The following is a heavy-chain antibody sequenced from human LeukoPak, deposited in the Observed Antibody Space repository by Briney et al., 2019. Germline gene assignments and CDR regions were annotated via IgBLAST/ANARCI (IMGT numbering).Heavy chain of an antibody. CDR2: ISGSGGST. D-gene: IGHD1-14*01. J-gene: IGHJ4*02. CDR3: AKDLENRMYYFDY. V-gene: IGHV3-23*01. Sequence: GGSLRLSCAASGFTFSSYAMSWVRQALGKGLEWVSAISGSGGSTYYADSVKGRFTISRDNSKNTLYLQMNSLRAEDTAVYYCAKDLENRMYYFDYWGQGTLVTVSS. CDR1: GFTFSSYA.